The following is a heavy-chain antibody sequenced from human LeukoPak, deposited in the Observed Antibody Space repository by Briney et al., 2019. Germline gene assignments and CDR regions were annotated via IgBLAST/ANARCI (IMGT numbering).Heavy chain of an antibody. CDR3: AREGDIVVVPADLDY. V-gene: IGHV3-21*01. D-gene: IGHD2-2*01. Sequence: GGSLRLSCAASGFTFSSYSMNWVRQAPGKELEWVSSISSSSSYIYYADSVKGRFTISRDNAKNSLYLQMNSLRAEDTAVYYCAREGDIVVVPADLDYWGQGTLVTVSS. CDR1: GFTFSSYS. J-gene: IGHJ4*02. CDR2: ISSSSSYI.